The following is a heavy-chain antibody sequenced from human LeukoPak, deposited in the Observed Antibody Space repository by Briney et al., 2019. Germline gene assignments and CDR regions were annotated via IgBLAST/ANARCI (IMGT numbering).Heavy chain of an antibody. V-gene: IGHV4-39*01. CDR3: ARGEGTYYDSSDDGY. CDR2: IYYSGST. D-gene: IGHD3-22*01. CDR1: GGSISSSSYY. Sequence: PSETLSLTCTVSGGSISSSSYYWGWIRQPPGKGLEWIGSIYYSGSTCYNPSLKSRVTISVDTSKNQFSLKLSSVTAADTAVYYCARGEGTYYDSSDDGYWGQGTLVTVSS. J-gene: IGHJ4*02.